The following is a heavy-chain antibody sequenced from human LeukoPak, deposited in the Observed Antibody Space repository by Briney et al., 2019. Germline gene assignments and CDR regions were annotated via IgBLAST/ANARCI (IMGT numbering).Heavy chain of an antibody. CDR1: GGSFSGYY. Sequence: PSETLSLTCAVYGGSFSGYYWSWIRQPPGKGLEWIGEINHSGSTNYNPSLKSRVTISVDTSKNQFSLKLSSVTAADTAVYYCASGLAPRLIAAAGYDASDIWGQGTMVTVSS. CDR2: INHSGST. J-gene: IGHJ3*02. V-gene: IGHV4-34*01. D-gene: IGHD6-13*01. CDR3: ASGLAPRLIAAAGYDASDI.